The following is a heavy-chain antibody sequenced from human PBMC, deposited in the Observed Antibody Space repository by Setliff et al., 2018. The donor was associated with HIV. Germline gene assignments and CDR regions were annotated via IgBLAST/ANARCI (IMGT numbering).Heavy chain of an antibody. Sequence: SETLSLTCSVSGGSISSSGYYWSWIRQHPGKGLEWVGYIYYSGSTNYNPSLKSRVSISVDTSKNQFSLKLSSVTAADTAMYYCGRVGFGELFGAFDIWGQGIMVTV. D-gene: IGHD3-10*01. CDR1: GGSISSSGYY. J-gene: IGHJ3*02. CDR3: GRVGFGELFGAFDI. V-gene: IGHV4-61*08. CDR2: IYYSGST.